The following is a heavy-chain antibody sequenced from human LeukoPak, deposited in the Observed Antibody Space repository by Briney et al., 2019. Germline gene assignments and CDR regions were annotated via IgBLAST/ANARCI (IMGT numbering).Heavy chain of an antibody. Sequence: PSETLSLTCTVSGYSISSGYYWGWIRQPPGKGLEWIGSIYYSGSTYYNPSLKSRVTISVDTSKNQFSLKLSSVTAADTAVYYCARVWFGELSLDPWGQGTLVTVSS. D-gene: IGHD3-10*01. CDR1: GYSISSGYY. J-gene: IGHJ5*02. CDR3: ARVWFGELSLDP. CDR2: IYYSGST. V-gene: IGHV4-38-2*02.